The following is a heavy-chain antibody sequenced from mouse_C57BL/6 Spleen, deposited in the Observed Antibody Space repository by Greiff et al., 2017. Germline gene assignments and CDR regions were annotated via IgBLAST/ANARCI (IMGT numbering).Heavy chain of an antibody. D-gene: IGHD1-1*01. Sequence: QVQLQQPGAELVKPGASVKLSCKASGYTFPSYWMQWVKQRPGQGLEWIGEIDPSDSYTNYNQKFKGKATLTVDTSSSTAYMQLSSLTSEDSAVYYCARWRYYYGSSYAMDYWGQGTSVTVSS. CDR2: IDPSDSYT. CDR3: ARWRYYYGSSYAMDY. J-gene: IGHJ4*01. CDR1: GYTFPSYW. V-gene: IGHV1-50*01.